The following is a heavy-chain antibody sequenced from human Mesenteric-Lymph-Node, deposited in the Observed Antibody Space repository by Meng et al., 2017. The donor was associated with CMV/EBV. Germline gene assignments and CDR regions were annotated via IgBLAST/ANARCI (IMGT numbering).Heavy chain of an antibody. CDR1: GFSRRSSGVI. V-gene: IGHV2-5*01. CDR3: AHSLTKLLPYFDY. J-gene: IGHJ4*02. CDR2: IYWTDDE. Sequence: FYGFSRRSSGVIVGWVRQRPEKALGWLAVIYWTDDERYSPSLSRRITITRSTSKNQVVLKMTNMDPVDKATYYCAHSLTKLLPYFDYWGQGFLVTVSS. D-gene: IGHD2-21*02.